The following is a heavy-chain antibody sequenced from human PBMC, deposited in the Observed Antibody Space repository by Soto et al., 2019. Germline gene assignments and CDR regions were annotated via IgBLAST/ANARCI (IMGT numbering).Heavy chain of an antibody. D-gene: IGHD2-15*01. CDR3: ARAGPRYCSGGSCYVSDY. Sequence: ASVKVSCKASGYTFTSYAMNWVRQAPGQRLEWMGWINAGNGNTKYSQKFQGRVTITRDTSASTAYMELSSLRSEDTAVYYCARAGPRYCSGGSCYVSDYWGQGTLVTVSS. J-gene: IGHJ4*02. CDR1: GYTFTSYA. CDR2: INAGNGNT. V-gene: IGHV1-3*01.